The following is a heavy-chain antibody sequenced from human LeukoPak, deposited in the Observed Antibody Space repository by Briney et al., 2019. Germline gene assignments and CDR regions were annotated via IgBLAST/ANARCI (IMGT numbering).Heavy chain of an antibody. CDR3: ARVRYCSGGSCQGSWFDP. CDR1: GHTFTSYG. J-gene: IGHJ5*02. V-gene: IGHV1-18*01. D-gene: IGHD2-15*01. Sequence: ASVKVSCKASGHTFTSYGISWVRQAPGQGLEWMGWISAYNGNTNYAQKLQGRVTMTTDTSTSTAYMELRSLRSDDTAVYYCARVRYCSGGSCQGSWFDPWGQGTLVTVSS. CDR2: ISAYNGNT.